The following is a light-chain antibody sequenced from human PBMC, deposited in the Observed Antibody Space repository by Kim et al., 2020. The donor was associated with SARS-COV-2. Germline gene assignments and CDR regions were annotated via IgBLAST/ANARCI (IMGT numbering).Light chain of an antibody. J-gene: IGLJ3*02. Sequence: SYELTQPPSVSVSPGQTARITCSGGALPKQYAYWYQQKPGQAPVLVIYRDSERPSGIPERFSGSSSGTTGTLTISGVQAEDEGEYYCQSADSSETVVFGGGTQLTVL. CDR3: QSADSSETVV. CDR2: RDS. CDR1: ALPKQY. V-gene: IGLV3-25*03.